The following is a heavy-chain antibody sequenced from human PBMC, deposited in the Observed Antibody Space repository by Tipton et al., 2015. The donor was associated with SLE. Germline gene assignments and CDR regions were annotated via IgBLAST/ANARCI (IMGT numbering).Heavy chain of an antibody. D-gene: IGHD3-16*01. CDR2: INHSGST. CDR1: GGSFSGYY. J-gene: IGHJ5*02. CDR3: ASSPLITFGGENLWFDP. V-gene: IGHV4-34*01. Sequence: LRLSCAVYGGSFSGYYWSWIRQPPGKGLEWIGEINHSGSTKYNPSLKSRVTISIDTSKNQFSLKLSSVTAADTAVYYCASSPLITFGGENLWFDPWGQGTLVTVSS.